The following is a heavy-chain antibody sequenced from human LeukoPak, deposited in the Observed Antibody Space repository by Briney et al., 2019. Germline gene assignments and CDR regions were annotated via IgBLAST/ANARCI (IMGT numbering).Heavy chain of an antibody. J-gene: IGHJ4*02. CDR1: GGTFSRYA. D-gene: IGHD1-20*01. CDR2: IIPILGIA. Sequence: SVKVSCKASGGTFSRYAISWVRQAPGQGLEWMGRIIPILGIANYAQKFQGRVTITADKSTSTAYMELSSLRSEDTAVYYCASPGPITDAADFDYWGQGTLVTVSS. CDR3: ASPGPITDAADFDY. V-gene: IGHV1-69*04.